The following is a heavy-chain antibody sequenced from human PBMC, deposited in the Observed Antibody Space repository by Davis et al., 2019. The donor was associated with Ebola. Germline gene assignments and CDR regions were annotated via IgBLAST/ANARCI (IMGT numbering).Heavy chain of an antibody. J-gene: IGHJ4*02. D-gene: IGHD3-3*01. CDR3: AKDRRTGFVFDY. V-gene: IGHV3-30*02. CDR2: IRYDGSNK. CDR1: GFTFSSYG. Sequence: GESLKISCAASGFTFSSYGMHWVRQAPGKGLEWVAFIRYDGSNKYYADSVKGRFTISRDNSKNTLYLQMNSLRAEDTAVYYCAKDRRTGFVFDYWGQGTLVTVSS.